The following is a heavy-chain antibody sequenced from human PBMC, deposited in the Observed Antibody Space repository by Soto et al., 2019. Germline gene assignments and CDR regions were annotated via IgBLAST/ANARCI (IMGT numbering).Heavy chain of an antibody. J-gene: IGHJ4*02. V-gene: IGHV4-61*08. Sequence: PSETLSLTCTVSGGPFSSGGYYWSWIRQEPGKGLEWIGDINQNGSTTYNPSLKSRVTISVDTSKNQFSLKLSSVTAADTAVYYCARGSNYDILTGREDFDYWGQGTLVTVSS. CDR1: GGPFSSGGYY. CDR3: ARGSNYDILTGREDFDY. D-gene: IGHD3-9*01. CDR2: INQNGST.